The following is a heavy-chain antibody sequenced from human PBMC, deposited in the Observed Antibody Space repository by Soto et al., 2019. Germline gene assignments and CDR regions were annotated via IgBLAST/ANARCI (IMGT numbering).Heavy chain of an antibody. D-gene: IGHD6-25*01. V-gene: IGHV1-69*13. CDR1: GGTFSSYA. J-gene: IGHJ5*02. CDR2: IIPIFGTA. Sequence: SVKVSCKASGGTFSSYAISWVRQAPGQGLEWMGGIIPIFGTANYAQKFQGRVTITADESTSTAYMELSSLRSEDTAVYYCARDSRDGYNHKWFDPWGQGTLGTVSS. CDR3: ARDSRDGYNHKWFDP.